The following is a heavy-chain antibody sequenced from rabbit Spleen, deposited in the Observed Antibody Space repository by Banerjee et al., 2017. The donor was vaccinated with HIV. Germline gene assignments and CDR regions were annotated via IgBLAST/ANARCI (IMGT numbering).Heavy chain of an antibody. Sequence: LVDYGGDLVQPGASLTLTCTASGFDFSNYNFMCWVRQAPGKGLEWIACINTVSGGAAYATWAKGRFTISGASWTTVSLQMTSVTVADTATYFCAREDVGGSISLWGPGTLVTVS. CDR3: AREDVGGSISL. D-gene: IGHD1-1*01. CDR2: INTVSGGA. V-gene: IGHV1S40*01. J-gene: IGHJ4*01. CDR1: GFDFSNYNF.